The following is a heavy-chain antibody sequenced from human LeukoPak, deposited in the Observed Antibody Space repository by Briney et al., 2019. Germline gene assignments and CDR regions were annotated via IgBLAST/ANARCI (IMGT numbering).Heavy chain of an antibody. CDR2: ISYDGSNK. D-gene: IGHD3-3*01. V-gene: IGHV3-30*18. CDR1: GFTFSSYG. J-gene: IGHJ4*02. CDR3: AKDQLLYRDFGSSPFDY. Sequence: PGGSLRLSCATSGFTFSSYGIHWVRQAPGKGLEWVAVISYDGSNKYYADSVKGRFTISRDNSKNTLYLQMNSLRAEDTAVYYCAKDQLLYRDFGSSPFDYWGQGTLVTVSS.